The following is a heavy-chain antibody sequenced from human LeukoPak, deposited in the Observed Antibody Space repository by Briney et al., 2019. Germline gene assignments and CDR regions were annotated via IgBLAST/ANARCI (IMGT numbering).Heavy chain of an antibody. V-gene: IGHV3-21*01. CDR2: ISSSSSYI. CDR1: GFTFSSYS. CDR3: ARRGQLVPYFDY. D-gene: IGHD6-6*01. Sequence: GGSLRLSCAASGFTFSSYSMNWVRQVPGKGLEWVSSISSSSSYIYYADSVKGRFTISRDNAKNSLYLQMNSLRAEDTAVYYCARRGQLVPYFDYWGQGTLVTVSS. J-gene: IGHJ4*02.